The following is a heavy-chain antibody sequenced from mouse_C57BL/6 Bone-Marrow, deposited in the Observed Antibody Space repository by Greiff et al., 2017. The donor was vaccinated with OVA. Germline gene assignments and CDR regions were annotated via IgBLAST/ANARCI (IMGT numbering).Heavy chain of an antibody. Sequence: VQLQQSGAELVRPGASVKLSCTASGFNIKDDYMHWVKQRPEQGLEWIGWIDPENGDTEYASKFQGKATITADTSSNTAYLQLSSLTSEDTAVYYCTTLLLLCFDVWGTGTTVTVSS. D-gene: IGHD1-1*01. CDR1: GFNIKDDY. CDR3: TTLLLLCFDV. V-gene: IGHV14-4*01. J-gene: IGHJ1*03. CDR2: IDPENGDT.